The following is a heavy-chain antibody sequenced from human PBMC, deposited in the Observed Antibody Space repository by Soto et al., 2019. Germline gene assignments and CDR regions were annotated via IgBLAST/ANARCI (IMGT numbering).Heavy chain of an antibody. J-gene: IGHJ4*02. CDR2: IYTSGST. CDR1: GVSISSYD. D-gene: IGHD4-17*01. V-gene: IGHV4-4*07. CDR3: ARGLSDTPPNANGDEALRDYFAY. Sequence: ASETLSLTCTVSGVSISSYDWSWIRQAAGKGLEWIGRIYTSGSTNYNPSLKSRGTMSVDTSKNQFSLKLSSVTAADTAVYYCARGLSDTPPNANGDEALRDYFAYGAQGTWVPVS.